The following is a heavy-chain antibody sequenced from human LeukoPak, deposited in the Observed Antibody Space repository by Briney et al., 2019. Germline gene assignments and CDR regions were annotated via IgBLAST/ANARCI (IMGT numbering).Heavy chain of an antibody. CDR3: ARDESGSYRGPSAFDI. J-gene: IGHJ3*02. CDR1: GFTFDNFA. V-gene: IGHV3-9*01. Sequence: GRSLRLSCAASGFTFDNFAMHWVRHAPGKGLEWVSGITWNSRVKTYTPSVKGRFTISRDNAKNTLYLQMNSLRAEDTAVYYCARDESGSYRGPSAFDIWGQGTMVTVSS. D-gene: IGHD1-26*01. CDR2: ITWNSRVK.